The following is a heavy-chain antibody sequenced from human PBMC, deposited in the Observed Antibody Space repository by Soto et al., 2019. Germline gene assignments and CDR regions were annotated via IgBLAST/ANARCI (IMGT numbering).Heavy chain of an antibody. CDR3: ARGSPSGGRDLYYFDY. CDR2: INHSGST. D-gene: IGHD2-15*01. CDR1: GGSFSGYY. J-gene: IGHJ4*02. Sequence: QVQLQQWGAGLLKPSETLSLTCAVYGGSFSGYYWSWIRQPPGKGLEWIGEINHSGSTNYNPSLKSRVTISVDTSKNQFSLKLSSVTAADTAVYYCARGSPSGGRDLYYFDYWGQGNLVTVSS. V-gene: IGHV4-34*01.